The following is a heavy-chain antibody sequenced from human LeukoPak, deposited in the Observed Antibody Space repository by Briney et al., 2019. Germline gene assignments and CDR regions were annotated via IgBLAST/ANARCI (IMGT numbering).Heavy chain of an antibody. CDR3: ARHRGPHVGRKE. CDR2: IDESGST. V-gene: IGHV4-30-4*02. Sequence: SETLSLTCTVSGGSISSGYYCWSWIRQRPGKGLEWIGYIDESGSTYYNPSLETPFTITVDTSKNHFCLELGSLTAPATAVYYCARHRGPHVGRKEWRQGTLATVSS. J-gene: IGHJ4*02. CDR1: GGSISSGYYC.